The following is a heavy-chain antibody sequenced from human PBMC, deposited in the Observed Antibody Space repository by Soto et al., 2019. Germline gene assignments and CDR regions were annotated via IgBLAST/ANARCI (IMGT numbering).Heavy chain of an antibody. CDR3: ARLYCGAACHRGRLDP. V-gene: IGHV4-59*01. J-gene: IGHJ5*02. Sequence: HVQLQESGPGLVKPSETLSVTCTVSGGSMSGYYWSWIRQPPGKGLEWIGNIWYSGSTNYNPSLRRRVTLSVDTSKHQFSLHLSSVTAAETAVYYCARLYCGAACHRGRLDPWGQGTLVSVSS. D-gene: IGHD2-21*02. CDR2: IWYSGST. CDR1: GGSMSGYY.